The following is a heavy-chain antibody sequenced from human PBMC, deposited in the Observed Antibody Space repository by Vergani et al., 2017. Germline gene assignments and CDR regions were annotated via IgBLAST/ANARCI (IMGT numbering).Heavy chain of an antibody. Sequence: EVQLVESGGGLVQPGGSLRLSCAASGFTFSSYSMNWVRQAPGKGLEWVSYISSSSSTIYYAYSVKGRFTISRDNAKNSLYLQMNSLRAEDTAVYYCARVEDSWLVTAYYYYYGMDVGGQGTTVTVSS. CDR3: ARVEDSWLVTAYYYYYGMDV. CDR1: GFTFSSYS. J-gene: IGHJ6*02. CDR2: ISSSSSTI. V-gene: IGHV3-48*01. D-gene: IGHD6-19*01.